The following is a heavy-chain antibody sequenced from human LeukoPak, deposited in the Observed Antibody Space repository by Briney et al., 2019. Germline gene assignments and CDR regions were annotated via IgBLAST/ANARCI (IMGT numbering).Heavy chain of an antibody. J-gene: IGHJ6*03. CDR2: IIPIFGTA. CDR1: GGTFSSYA. Sequence: SVKVSCKASGGTFSSYAISWVRQAPGQGLEWMGGIIPIFGTANYAQKFQGRVTITADESTSTAYMELSSLRSEDTAVYYCARESNYGSGSYLRSHYYYMDVWGKGTTVTVSS. D-gene: IGHD3-10*01. CDR3: ARESNYGSGSYLRSHYYYMDV. V-gene: IGHV1-69*01.